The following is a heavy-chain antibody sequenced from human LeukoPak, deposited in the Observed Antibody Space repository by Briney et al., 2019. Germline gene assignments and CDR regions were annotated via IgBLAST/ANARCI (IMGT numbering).Heavy chain of an antibody. V-gene: IGHV3-66*02. CDR3: AGGPEDLSDAFDI. D-gene: IGHD2-15*01. Sequence: PGGSLRLSCAASGFTVSSNYMSWVRQAPGKGLEWVSVIYSGGSTYYADSVKGRFTISRDNSKNTLYLLMNSLRAEHTAVYYCAGGPEDLSDAFDIRGQGTMVTVSS. CDR1: GFTVSSNY. CDR2: IYSGGST. J-gene: IGHJ3*02.